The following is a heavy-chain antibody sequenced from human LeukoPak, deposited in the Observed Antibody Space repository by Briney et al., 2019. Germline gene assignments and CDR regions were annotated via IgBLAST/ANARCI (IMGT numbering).Heavy chain of an antibody. CDR1: GFTFSSYS. D-gene: IGHD3-22*01. V-gene: IGHV3-21*01. J-gene: IGHJ4*02. CDR3: ARAQTPYYYDSSGYYYDY. Sequence: GGSLRLSCAASGFTFSSYSMNWVRQAPGKGLEWVSSISSSSSYIYYADSVKGQFTISRDNAKNSLYLQMNSLRAEDTAVYYCARAQTPYYYDSSGYYYDYWGQGTLVTVSS. CDR2: ISSSSSYI.